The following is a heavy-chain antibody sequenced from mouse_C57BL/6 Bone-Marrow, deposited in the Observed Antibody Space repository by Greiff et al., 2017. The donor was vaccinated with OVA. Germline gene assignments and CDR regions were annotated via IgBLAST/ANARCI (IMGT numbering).Heavy chain of an antibody. Sequence: QVQLKQSGPELVKPGASVKISCKASGYAFSSSWMNWVKQRPGKGLEWIGRIYPGDGDTNYNGKFKGKATLTADKSSSTAYMQLRSLTSEDSAVYFCATVYYDYDEGDAMDYWGQGTSVTVSS. CDR3: ATVYYDYDEGDAMDY. CDR1: GYAFSSSW. J-gene: IGHJ4*01. V-gene: IGHV1-82*01. CDR2: IYPGDGDT. D-gene: IGHD2-4*01.